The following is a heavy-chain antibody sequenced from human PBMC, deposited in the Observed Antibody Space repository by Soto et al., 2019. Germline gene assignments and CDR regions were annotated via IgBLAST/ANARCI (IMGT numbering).Heavy chain of an antibody. J-gene: IGHJ6*02. V-gene: IGHV1-69*01. D-gene: IGHD6-6*01. CDR3: AIPSQTEYSSSPLTRYYYYGMDV. CDR2: IIPIFGTA. Sequence: QVQLVQSGAEEKKPGSSVKVSCKASGGTFSSYAISWVRQAPGQGLEWMGGIIPIFGTANYAQKFQGRVKITADESTSTAYMELSSLRSEDTAVYYCAIPSQTEYSSSPLTRYYYYGMDVWGQGTTVTVSS. CDR1: GGTFSSYA.